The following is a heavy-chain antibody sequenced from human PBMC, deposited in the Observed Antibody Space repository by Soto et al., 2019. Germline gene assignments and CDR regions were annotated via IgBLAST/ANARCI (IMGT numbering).Heavy chain of an antibody. CDR1: GFTFSGYS. CDR3: ARDLASATGTFDY. D-gene: IGHD1-1*01. V-gene: IGHV3-21*01. CDR2: ISSTSNNM. Sequence: GESLKISCAGSGFTFSGYSMNWVRQAPGKGLEWVSSISSTSNNMYYADSVKGRFTMSRDNAKNSLYLQMNSLRVDDTAVYYWARDLASATGTFDYWGQGTLVTVSS. J-gene: IGHJ4*02.